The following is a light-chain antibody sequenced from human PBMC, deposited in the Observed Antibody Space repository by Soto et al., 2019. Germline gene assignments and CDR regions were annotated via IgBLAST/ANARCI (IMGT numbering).Light chain of an antibody. CDR2: LGF. Sequence: DIVMTQSPLSLPVTRGEPASISCRSSQSLLHSNGYNYLDWYLQKPGQSPQLLIYLGFNRASGVPDRFSGSGSGTDFTLEISRVEAEDLGVYYCMQNLQTPYTFGQGTKLEIK. J-gene: IGKJ2*01. CDR3: MQNLQTPYT. CDR1: QSLLHSNGYNY. V-gene: IGKV2-28*01.